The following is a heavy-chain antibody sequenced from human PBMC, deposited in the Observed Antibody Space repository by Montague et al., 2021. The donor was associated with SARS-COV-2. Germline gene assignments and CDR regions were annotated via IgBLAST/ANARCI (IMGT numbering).Heavy chain of an antibody. CDR1: GFTITNKY. D-gene: IGHD3-10*01. Sequence: SLRLSCAASGFTITNKYMIWVRQAPGKGLNWVSLIYNNGSTSYADSVKDRFTVSKDNSKDTLYLQMNSLGVEDTAAYFCSGQYSLGTYWAFDPWGQGTLVTVSS. CDR3: SGQYSLGTYWAFDP. CDR2: IYNNGST. V-gene: IGHV3-66*04. J-gene: IGHJ5*02.